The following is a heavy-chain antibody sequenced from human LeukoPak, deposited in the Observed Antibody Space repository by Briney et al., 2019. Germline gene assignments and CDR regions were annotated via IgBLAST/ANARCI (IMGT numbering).Heavy chain of an antibody. CDR2: VYYSGST. CDR3: ARAYCSGGSCYWGDY. Sequence: TSETLSLTCTVSGGCISVSSYYWGWIRQPPGKGLEWIGSVYYSGSTFSNPSLKSRVTISVDTSKNQFSPKLNSVTAADTAVYYCARAYCSGGSCYWGDYWGQGTLVTVSS. V-gene: IGHV4-39*07. D-gene: IGHD2-15*01. J-gene: IGHJ4*02. CDR1: GGCISVSSYY.